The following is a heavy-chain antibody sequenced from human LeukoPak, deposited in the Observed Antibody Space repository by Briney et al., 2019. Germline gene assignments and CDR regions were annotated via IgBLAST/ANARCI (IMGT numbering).Heavy chain of an antibody. D-gene: IGHD6-6*01. J-gene: IGHJ4*02. V-gene: IGHV4-34*01. CDR2: INHSGST. CDR1: GGSFSGYY. CDR3: ARLPSPRRPYSSSSPYFDY. Sequence: KASETLSLTCAVYGGSFSGYYWSWIRQPPGKGLEWIGEINHSGSTNYNPSLKSRVTISVDTSRNQFSLKLSSVTAADTAVYYCARLPSPRRPYSSSSPYFDYWGQGTLVTVSS.